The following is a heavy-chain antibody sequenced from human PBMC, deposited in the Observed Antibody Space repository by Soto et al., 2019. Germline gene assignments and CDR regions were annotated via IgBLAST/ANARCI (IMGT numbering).Heavy chain of an antibody. CDR3: ARDVTFIAGATVFDY. D-gene: IGHD1-26*01. Sequence: GGSLRLSCAASGFTFSSYWMHWVRQAPGKGPVWVSRINTDGSTTTYADSVKGRFTISRDNAKNTLYLQMNSLRAEDTAVYYYARDVTFIAGATVFDYWGQGTLVTVSS. J-gene: IGHJ4*02. CDR2: INTDGSTT. CDR1: GFTFSSYW. V-gene: IGHV3-74*01.